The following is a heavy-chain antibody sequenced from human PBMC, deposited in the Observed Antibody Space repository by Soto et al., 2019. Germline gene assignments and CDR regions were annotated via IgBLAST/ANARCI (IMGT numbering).Heavy chain of an antibody. CDR1: GFTFSSYG. CDR3: EKDLAEIAAAVHCYYYGMDG. Sequence: VGSLRLSCAASGFTFSSYGMHWVRQAPGKGLEWVAVISYDGSNRYYADSVKGRFTISRDNSKNTLYLQMNSLRAEDTAVYYCEKDLAEIAAAVHCYYYGMDGWGQGTTVTVSS. D-gene: IGHD6-13*01. V-gene: IGHV3-30*18. J-gene: IGHJ6*02. CDR2: ISYDGSNR.